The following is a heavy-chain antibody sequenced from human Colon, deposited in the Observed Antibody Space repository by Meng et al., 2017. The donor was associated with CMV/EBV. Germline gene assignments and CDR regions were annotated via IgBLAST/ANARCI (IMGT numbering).Heavy chain of an antibody. CDR3: ARDCCNYRSWFDP. D-gene: IGHD2/OR15-2a*01. CDR1: GGSISNGIYY. CDR2: VNYSGNT. V-gene: IGHV4-39*07. J-gene: IGHJ5*02. Sequence: QFQLKESGPGLLKPSETLSLTCIVSGGSISNGIYYWGWLRQPPGKGLEWIGSVNYSGNTYYNLSLESRVTISIDTSNNHFSLKLTSVTAADTAAYYCARDCCNYRSWFDPWGQGVLVTVSS.